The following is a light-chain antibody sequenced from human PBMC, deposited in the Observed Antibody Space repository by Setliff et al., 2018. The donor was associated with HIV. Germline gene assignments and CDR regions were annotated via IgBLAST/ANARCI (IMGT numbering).Light chain of an antibody. CDR1: SSDVGYYES. CDR3: CSFVGSDSWM. J-gene: IGLJ3*02. V-gene: IGLV2-23*02. Sequence: QSALTQPASVSGPPGQSITIPCTGSSSDVGYYESVSWYQHHPGEVPKLIIYDVTKRPSGVSSRFSGSKSGNTASLTISGLHSEDEADYYCCSFVGSDSWMFGGGTK. CDR2: DVT.